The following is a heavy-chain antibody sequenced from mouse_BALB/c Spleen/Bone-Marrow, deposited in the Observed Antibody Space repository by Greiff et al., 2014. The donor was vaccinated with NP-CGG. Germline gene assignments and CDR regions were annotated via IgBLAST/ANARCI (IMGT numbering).Heavy chain of an antibody. V-gene: IGHV1-9*01. CDR2: ILPGSGNT. J-gene: IGHJ2*01. CDR3: ARRLLYYFDY. D-gene: IGHD1-2*01. Sequence: QVQLQQSGAELMKPGASVKISCKATGYTFSSYWIEWVKQRPGHGLEWIGEILPGSGNTNYNENFKGKATFTADTSSNTACMQLSSLTSEDSAVYYCARRLLYYFDYWGQGTTLTVSS. CDR1: GYTFSSYW.